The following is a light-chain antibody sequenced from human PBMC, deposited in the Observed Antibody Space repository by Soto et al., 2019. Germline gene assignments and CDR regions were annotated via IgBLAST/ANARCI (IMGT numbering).Light chain of an antibody. CDR1: RSDVGAYNY. V-gene: IGLV2-14*01. CDR2: DVS. J-gene: IGLJ2*01. Sequence: QSVLTQPASVSGSPGQSITISCTGTRSDVGAYNYVSWYQRHPGKAPKLMIYDVSNRPSGVSNRFSGSKSGNTASLTISGLQAEDEADYYCSSYTSSSVVFGGGTKLTVL. CDR3: SSYTSSSVV.